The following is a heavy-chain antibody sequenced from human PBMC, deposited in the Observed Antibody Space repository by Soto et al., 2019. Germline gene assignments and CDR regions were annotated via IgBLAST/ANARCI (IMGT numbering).Heavy chain of an antibody. CDR3: ASWKGGVFGGFGMDV. CDR2: MNPNIGNT. J-gene: IGHJ6*02. Sequence: QVQLVQYGADVKKPGASVKVSCKASGYNFTSYDSNWVRQATGQGLEWMVWMNPNIGNTGYAQKFRGKVTMTRNHSISTAYRERGSLSSEDSAVYCCASWKGGVFGGFGMDVWGQGTTVTVSS. V-gene: IGHV1-8*01. D-gene: IGHD3-10*02. CDR1: GYNFTSYD.